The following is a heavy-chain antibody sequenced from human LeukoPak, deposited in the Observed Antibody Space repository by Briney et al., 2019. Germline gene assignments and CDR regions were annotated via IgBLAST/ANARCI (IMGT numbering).Heavy chain of an antibody. V-gene: IGHV3-30-3*01. D-gene: IGHD3-3*01. CDR2: ISHGGSDT. Sequence: PGGSLRLSCAASGFTFSSFAFHWVRQAPGKGLEWVAVISHGGSDTFYADSVKGRFTISRDNAKNTLYLQMNSLRAEDTAVYYCARVLQGEWFFDYWGQGTLVTVSS. CDR3: ARVLQGEWFFDY. CDR1: GFTFSSFA. J-gene: IGHJ4*02.